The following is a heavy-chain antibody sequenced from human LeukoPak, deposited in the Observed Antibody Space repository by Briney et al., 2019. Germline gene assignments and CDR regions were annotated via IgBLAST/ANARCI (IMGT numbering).Heavy chain of an antibody. J-gene: IGHJ3*01. Sequence: PSETLSLTCTVSGGSISSGPYYWSWIRQPAGKGLEWFGRVSTSGSTNYNPSLKSRVTISVDTSKNQFSLRLSSVTAADTAVYYCTRVYDILTGYSIDAFDLWGQGTLVTVSS. D-gene: IGHD3-9*01. CDR2: VSTSGST. CDR1: GGSISSGPYY. CDR3: TRVYDILTGYSIDAFDL. V-gene: IGHV4-61*02.